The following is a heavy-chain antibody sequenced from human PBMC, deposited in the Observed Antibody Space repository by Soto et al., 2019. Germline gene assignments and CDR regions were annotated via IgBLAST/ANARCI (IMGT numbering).Heavy chain of an antibody. CDR2: VSGGGGAT. CDR3: AKVYNWLHDAFDI. CDR1: GFAFSGYA. J-gene: IGHJ3*02. Sequence: EVQLLESGGGLVQPGGSLRLSCEASGFAFSGYAMSWVRQAPGKGLDWVSAVSGGGGATYYAESAKGRFTISRDNSKNTLYLQMTSLSAEDTAVYYWAKVYNWLHDAFDIWGQGTMVTVSS. D-gene: IGHD1-1*01. V-gene: IGHV3-23*01.